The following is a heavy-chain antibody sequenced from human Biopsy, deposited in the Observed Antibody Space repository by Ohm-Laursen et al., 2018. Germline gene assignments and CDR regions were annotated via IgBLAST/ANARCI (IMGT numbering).Heavy chain of an antibody. V-gene: IGHV4-39*01. CDR3: ARHSFGSGRDF. D-gene: IGHD3-10*01. CDR2: IYHTGIT. Sequence: TLSLTCTVTDGSISNIINYWGWIRQPLGKGLEWLGSIYHTGITDYNPSPKSRVTISVDTSNNQFSLKVSSLTAADTAVYYCARHSFGSGRDFWGQGTLVTVSS. CDR1: DGSISNIINY. J-gene: IGHJ4*02.